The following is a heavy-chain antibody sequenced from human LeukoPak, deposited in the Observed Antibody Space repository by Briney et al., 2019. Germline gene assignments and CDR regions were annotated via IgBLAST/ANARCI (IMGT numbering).Heavy chain of an antibody. CDR2: NSWNSGSK. Sequence: GGSVRLSCGAWGFTFDDYTMHWVRQARGKGLEWVSGNSWNSGSKGCADSVRGRFTIYRDNAKNSLYLQMNSLRAEDMALYYCAKDRGWELPPTYFDYWGQGTLVTVSS. CDR3: AKDRGWELPPTYFDY. J-gene: IGHJ4*02. D-gene: IGHD1-26*01. CDR1: GFTFDDYT. V-gene: IGHV3-9*03.